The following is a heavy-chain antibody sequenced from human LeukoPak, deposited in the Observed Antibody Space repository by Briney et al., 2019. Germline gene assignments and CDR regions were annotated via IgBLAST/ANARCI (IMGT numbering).Heavy chain of an antibody. V-gene: IGHV1-69*05. CDR2: IIPIFGTA. J-gene: IGHJ3*02. Sequence: GASVKVSCNASGGTFSSYAISWVRQAPGQGLEWMGGIIPIFGTANYAQKFQGRVTITTDESTSTAYMELSSLRSEDTAVYYCARIRGLMNDAFDIWGQGTMVTVSS. CDR1: GGTFSSYA. D-gene: IGHD2-8*01. CDR3: ARIRGLMNDAFDI.